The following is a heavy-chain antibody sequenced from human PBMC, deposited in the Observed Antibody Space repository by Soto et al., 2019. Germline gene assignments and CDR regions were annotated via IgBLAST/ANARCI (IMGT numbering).Heavy chain of an antibody. J-gene: IGHJ6*02. CDR1: GYTFTSYY. V-gene: IGHV1-46*01. Sequence: GASVKVSCKASGYTFTSYYMHWVRQAPGQGLEWMGIINPSGGSTSYAQKFQGRVTMTRDTSTSTVYMELNSLRAEDTAVYYCARAHLEGGYDFEYYYYGMDAWGQGTTVTVSS. D-gene: IGHD5-12*01. CDR3: ARAHLEGGYDFEYYYYGMDA. CDR2: INPSGGST.